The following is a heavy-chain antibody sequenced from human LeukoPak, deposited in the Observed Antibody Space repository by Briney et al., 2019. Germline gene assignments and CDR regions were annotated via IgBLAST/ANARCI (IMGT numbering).Heavy chain of an antibody. Sequence: ASVKVSCKASGYTFTSYDINWVRQATGQGLEWMGWMNPNSGNTGYAQKFQGRVTMTRNTSISTAYMELSSLRSEDTAVYYCARGGVRGVGKPRRNPHYYYYGMDVWGQGTTVTVSS. CDR2: MNPNSGNT. D-gene: IGHD3-10*01. CDR1: GYTFTSYD. V-gene: IGHV1-8*01. J-gene: IGHJ6*02. CDR3: ARGGVRGVGKPRRNPHYYYYGMDV.